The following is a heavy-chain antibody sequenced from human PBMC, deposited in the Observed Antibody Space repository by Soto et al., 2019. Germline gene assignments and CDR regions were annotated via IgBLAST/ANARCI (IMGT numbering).Heavy chain of an antibody. J-gene: IGHJ4*02. D-gene: IGHD5-12*01. CDR3: ARYSVATEIAFDY. V-gene: IGHV1-46*03. CDR2: INPSGGST. CDR1: GDRFTSYY. Sequence: SVEVSCKACGDRFTSYYMHSVRQAPGQGLEWMGIINPSGGSTSYAQKFQGRVTMTRDTSTSTVYMELSSLRSEDTAVYYCARYSVATEIAFDYWGQGTLVTVSS.